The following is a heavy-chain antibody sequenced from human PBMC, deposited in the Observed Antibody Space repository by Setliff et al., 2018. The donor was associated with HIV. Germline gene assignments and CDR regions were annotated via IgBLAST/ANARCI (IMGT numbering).Heavy chain of an antibody. J-gene: IGHJ6*02. CDR3: ARGPSSSGWYGGGEHYGMDV. CDR1: GYNFDGYW. Sequence: GESLKISCKGSGYNFDGYWIGWVRQMPGKGLQWMGTIYPGDSDTRYSPPFQGRVTISADKSITTAYLQWSSLKASDTAMYYCARGPSSSGWYGGGEHYGMDVWGQGTTVTVSS. CDR2: IYPGDSDT. V-gene: IGHV5-51*01. D-gene: IGHD6-19*01.